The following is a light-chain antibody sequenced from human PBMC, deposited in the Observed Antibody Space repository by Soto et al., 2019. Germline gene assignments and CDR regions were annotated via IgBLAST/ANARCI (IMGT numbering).Light chain of an antibody. CDR2: DAS. CDR1: QRLSSW. V-gene: IGKV1-5*01. Sequence: DIQMTQSPSTLSTSVGDRVTITCRASQRLSSWLAWYQKQPGKASQLLIYDASSLKRGVPSRFSGSESGTEFTLTISSLQPDDFATYYCHQYKSYPWTFGQGTKVDIK. CDR3: HQYKSYPWT. J-gene: IGKJ1*01.